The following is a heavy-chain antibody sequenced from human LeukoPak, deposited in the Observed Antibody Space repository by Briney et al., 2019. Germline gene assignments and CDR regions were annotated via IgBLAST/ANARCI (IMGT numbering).Heavy chain of an antibody. CDR2: IKQDGSEK. J-gene: IGHJ4*02. CDR3: ARGRYCSSTSCPLFDY. CDR1: GFIFTNYW. V-gene: IGHV3-7*04. D-gene: IGHD2-2*01. Sequence: GGSLRLSCAASGFIFTNYWMSWVRQAPGKGLEWVVNIKQDGSEKYYVDSVKGRFTISRDNAKNSLYLQMNSLRAEDTAVYYCARGRYCSSTSCPLFDYWGQGTLVTVSS.